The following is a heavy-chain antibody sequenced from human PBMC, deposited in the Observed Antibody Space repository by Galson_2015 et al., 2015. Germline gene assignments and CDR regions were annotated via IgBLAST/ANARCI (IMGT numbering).Heavy chain of an antibody. Sequence: SLRLSCAGFGFTVSSNYMSWVRQAPGKGLEWVSVIYSGGSTYYADSVKGRFTISRDNSKNTLFLQMDSLRAEDTAVYYCAIATVWYALDIWGQGTMVTVSS. D-gene: IGHD2-21*01. J-gene: IGHJ3*02. CDR2: IYSGGST. CDR3: AIATVWYALDI. V-gene: IGHV3-53*01. CDR1: GFTVSSNY.